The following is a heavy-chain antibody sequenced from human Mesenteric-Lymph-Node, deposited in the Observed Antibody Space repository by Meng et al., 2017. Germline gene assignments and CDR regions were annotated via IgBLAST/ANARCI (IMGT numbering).Heavy chain of an antibody. Sequence: QPRDPGPGLGKPSETLSLACAVTGGSISGNGGWSWVRQPPGKGLEWNGETSHSGSTNYSQCLKSRVTISLDKSKNQLSLKLNSVTAADTAVYYCASSDYYRSDYWGQGTLVTVSS. V-gene: IGHV4-4*02. CDR1: GGSISGNGG. D-gene: IGHD3-22*01. J-gene: IGHJ4*02. CDR2: TSHSGST. CDR3: ASSDYYRSDY.